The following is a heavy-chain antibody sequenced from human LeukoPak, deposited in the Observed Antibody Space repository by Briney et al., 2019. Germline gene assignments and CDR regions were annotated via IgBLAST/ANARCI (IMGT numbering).Heavy chain of an antibody. CDR1: GFTFSDYY. V-gene: IGHV3-11*01. J-gene: IGHJ6*02. CDR2: ISSSGSTI. D-gene: IGHD3-10*01. CDR3: ANSGGFGHYYYYGMDV. Sequence: GGSLRLSCAASGFTFSDYYMSWIRQAPGKGLEWVSYISSSGSTIYYAVSVKGRFTISRDNAKNSLYLQMNSLRAEDTAVYYCANSGGFGHYYYYGMDVWGQGTTVTVSS.